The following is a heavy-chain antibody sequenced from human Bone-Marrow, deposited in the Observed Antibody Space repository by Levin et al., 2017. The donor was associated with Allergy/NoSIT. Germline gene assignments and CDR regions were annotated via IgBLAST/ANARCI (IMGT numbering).Heavy chain of an antibody. D-gene: IGHD6-13*01. CDR2: INHSGST. V-gene: IGHV4-34*01. CDR3: AGRYSSSWYYLDY. Sequence: SQTLSLTCAVYGGSFSGYYWSWIRQPPGKGLEWIGEINHSGSTNYNPSLKSRVTISVDTSKNQFSLKLSSVTAADTAVYYCAGRYSSSWYYLDYWGQGTLVTVSS. J-gene: IGHJ4*02. CDR1: GGSFSGYY.